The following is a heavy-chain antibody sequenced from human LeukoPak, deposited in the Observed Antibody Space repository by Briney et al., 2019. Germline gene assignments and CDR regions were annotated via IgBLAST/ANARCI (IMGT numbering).Heavy chain of an antibody. D-gene: IGHD1-26*01. CDR3: ARASLNWGLRTGFDY. Sequence: PGGSLRLSCAASGFIFDDYAMHWVRQAPGKGLEWVAVISYDGSNKYYADSVKGRFTISRDNSKNTLYLQMNSLRAEDTAVYYCARASLNWGLRTGFDYWGQGTLVTVSS. CDR2: ISYDGSNK. J-gene: IGHJ4*02. CDR1: GFIFDDYA. V-gene: IGHV3-30*04.